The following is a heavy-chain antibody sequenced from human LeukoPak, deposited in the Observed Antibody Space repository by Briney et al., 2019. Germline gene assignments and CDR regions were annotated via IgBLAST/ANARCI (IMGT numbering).Heavy chain of an antibody. J-gene: IGHJ4*02. CDR3: ARATYYDFWSGYWGNYFDY. V-gene: IGHV3-7*01. CDR1: GFTFSSYW. Sequence: GGSLRLSCAASGFTFSSYWMSWVRQAPGKGLEGVAHIKQDGREKYYVDSVKARFTISRGNAKNSLYLQMNSLRAEDTAVYYCARATYYDFWSGYWGNYFDYWGQGTLVTVSS. D-gene: IGHD3-3*01. CDR2: IKQDGREK.